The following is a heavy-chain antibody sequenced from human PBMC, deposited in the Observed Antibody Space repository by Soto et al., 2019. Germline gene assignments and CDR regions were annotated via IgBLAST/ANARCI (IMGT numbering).Heavy chain of an antibody. J-gene: IGHJ5*02. CDR1: GFIFSDRY. CDR3: ATIDMVEKFDP. V-gene: IGHV3-72*01. Sequence: GGSLRLSCAASGFIFSDRYMDWVRQTPGKGLEWLGRIRNRANSYSAEYAASVRGRFTISRDDSNNLLYLHMSSLKTEDTAVYYCATIDMVEKFDPRGQGILVTVSS. D-gene: IGHD3-10*01. CDR2: IRNRANSYSA.